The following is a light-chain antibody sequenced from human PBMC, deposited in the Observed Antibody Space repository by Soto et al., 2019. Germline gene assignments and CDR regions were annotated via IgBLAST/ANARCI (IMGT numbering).Light chain of an antibody. CDR1: QSVSSK. V-gene: IGKV3D-15*01. J-gene: IGKJ1*01. Sequence: PATLSVSPWERATLSFRASQSVSSKLAWYQQKPGQAPRLLFYGASNRATAIPDRFSGSGSGTDFTLTISSLQPEDFATYYCQQSYSTPPRTFGQGTKVDIK. CDR3: QQSYSTPPRT. CDR2: GAS.